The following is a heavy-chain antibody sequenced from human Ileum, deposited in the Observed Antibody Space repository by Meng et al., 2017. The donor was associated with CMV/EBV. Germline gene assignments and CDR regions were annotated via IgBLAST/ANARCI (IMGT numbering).Heavy chain of an antibody. J-gene: IGHJ4*02. Sequence: GESLKIPFAASGFSFSNSWMHWFRQALGKGLVWVSRMNSDGTTINYADSGRGRFTISRDNAKNTLYLQMNSLKDEDTAVYYCATAGNYYFGNWGQGTLVTVSS. D-gene: IGHD1-14*01. V-gene: IGHV3-74*01. CDR2: MNSDGTTI. CDR1: GFSFSNSW. CDR3: ATAGNYYFGN.